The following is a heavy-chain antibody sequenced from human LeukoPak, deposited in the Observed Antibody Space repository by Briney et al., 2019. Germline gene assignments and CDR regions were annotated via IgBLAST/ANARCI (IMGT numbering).Heavy chain of an antibody. CDR1: GGSFSSHY. CDR3: ARYYGGLDY. CDR2: IYYGVSS. V-gene: IGHV4-59*11. J-gene: IGHJ4*02. Sequence: TSETLSLTCSVSGGSFSSHYWSWIRQPPGKGLEWIEYIYYGVSSIYNPSLESRVTISVDTSKNHFSLKVNSVTAADTAVYYCARYYGGLDYWGQGTLVTVSS. D-gene: IGHD4-23*01.